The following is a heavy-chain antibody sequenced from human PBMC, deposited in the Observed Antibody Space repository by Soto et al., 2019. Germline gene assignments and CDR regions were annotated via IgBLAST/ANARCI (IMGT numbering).Heavy chain of an antibody. J-gene: IGHJ4*02. Sequence: QVELVQSGAEVKDPGASVTVSCKASGEFFTTYGISWVRQAPGQGLEWMGWISTYSTNTNYAPKFQGRLLLTADTSTTPSHMELRSVRPDDAAVYYCARWAGRVRDYGGPFDYWGQGSLVTVSP. CDR3: ARWAGRVRDYGGPFDY. CDR1: GEFFTTYG. V-gene: IGHV1-18*04. CDR2: ISTYSTNT. D-gene: IGHD4-17*01.